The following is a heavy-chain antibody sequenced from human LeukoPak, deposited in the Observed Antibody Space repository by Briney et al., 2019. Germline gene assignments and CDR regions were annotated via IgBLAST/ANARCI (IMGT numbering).Heavy chain of an antibody. CDR2: IYYSGST. CDR1: GGSISSYY. D-gene: IGHD3-16*01. CDR3: ARDLPRGGFDP. V-gene: IGHV4-59*01. J-gene: IGHJ5*02. Sequence: PSETLSLTCTVSGGSISSYYWSWIRQPPGKGLEWIGYIYYSGSTNYNPSLKSRVTILVDTSKNQFSLKLSSVTAADTAVYYCARDLPRGGFDPWGQGTLVTVSS.